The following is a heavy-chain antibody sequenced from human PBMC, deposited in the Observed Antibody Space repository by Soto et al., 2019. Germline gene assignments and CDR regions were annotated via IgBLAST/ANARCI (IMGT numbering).Heavy chain of an antibody. Sequence: SETLSLTCTVSCGSISSGGYYCSWLRQHPGKGLEWIGYNYYSGSTYYNLSLKSRVTISVDTSKNQFSLYLTSVTAADTPVYYCARATRDFWSGYYNGWFDPWGQGTLVTVSS. CDR2: NYYSGST. CDR3: ARATRDFWSGYYNGWFDP. V-gene: IGHV4-31*02. CDR1: CGSISSGGYY. D-gene: IGHD3-3*01. J-gene: IGHJ5*02.